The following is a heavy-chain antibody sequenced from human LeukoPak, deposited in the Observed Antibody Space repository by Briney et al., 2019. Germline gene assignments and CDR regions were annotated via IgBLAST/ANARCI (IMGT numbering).Heavy chain of an antibody. CDR2: ISSSSTYI. Sequence: GGSLRLSCAASGFNFGGYSMNWVRQAPGKGLEWVSSISSSSTYIYYADSVKGRFTISRDNAKNSLYLQMNSLRAEDTAVYYCARGRRWFDPWGQGTLVTVSS. CDR1: GFNFGGYS. CDR3: ARGRRWFDP. V-gene: IGHV3-21*01. J-gene: IGHJ5*02.